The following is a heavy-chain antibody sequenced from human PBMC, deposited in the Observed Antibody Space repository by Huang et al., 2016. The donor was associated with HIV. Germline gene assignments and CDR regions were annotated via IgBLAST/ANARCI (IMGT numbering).Heavy chain of an antibody. J-gene: IGHJ6*02. CDR1: GFTVSDNY. CDR3: ARGAESSWYGNYYYGMDV. Sequence: EVQLVESGGALIQPGGSLRLSCAGSGFTVSDNYITWVRPAPGKVLEWVAVIFSGGRIYYADAVRGRFTVSRDNSKNIRYLQMNNLRADDTAVYYCARGAESSWYGNYYYGMDVWGPGTTVTVS. D-gene: IGHD6-13*01. V-gene: IGHV3-53*01. CDR2: IFSGGRI.